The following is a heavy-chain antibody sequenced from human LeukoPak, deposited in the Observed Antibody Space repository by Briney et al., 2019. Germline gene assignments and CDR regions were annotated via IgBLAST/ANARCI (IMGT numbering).Heavy chain of an antibody. CDR1: GFTFSSYA. D-gene: IGHD2-2*01. J-gene: IGHJ5*01. CDR3: ARDFNGGDIVVVPASQYWFDP. CDR2: ISSSSSYI. Sequence: GGSLGLSCAASGFTFSSYAMSWVRQAPGKGLEWVSSISSSSSYIYYADSVKGRFTISRDNAKNSLYLQMNSLRAEDTAVYYCARDFNGGDIVVVPASQYWFDPWGPGTLVTVSS. V-gene: IGHV3-21*01.